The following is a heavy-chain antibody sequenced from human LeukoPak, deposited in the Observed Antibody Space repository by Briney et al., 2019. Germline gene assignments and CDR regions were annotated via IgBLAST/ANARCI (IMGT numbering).Heavy chain of an antibody. Sequence: SETLSLTCTVSGGSISSYYWSWTRQPPGKGLEWIGYIYYSGSTNYNPSLKSRVTISVDTSKNQFSLKLSSVTAADTAVYYCARSPQGYYFDYWGQGTLVTVSS. V-gene: IGHV4-59*01. CDR3: ARSPQGYYFDY. J-gene: IGHJ4*02. CDR1: GGSISSYY. CDR2: IYYSGST.